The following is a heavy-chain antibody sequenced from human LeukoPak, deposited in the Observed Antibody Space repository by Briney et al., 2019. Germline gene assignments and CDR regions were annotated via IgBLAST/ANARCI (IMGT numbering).Heavy chain of an antibody. CDR2: INHSGST. D-gene: IGHD4-11*01. Sequence: SETLSLTCAVYGGYFSGYYWSWIRQPPGKGLEWIGEINHSGSTNYNPSLKSRVTISVDTSKNQFSLKLSSVTAADTVVYYCARYSFWFDPWGQGTLVTVSS. J-gene: IGHJ5*02. CDR1: GGYFSGYY. CDR3: ARYSFWFDP. V-gene: IGHV4-34*01.